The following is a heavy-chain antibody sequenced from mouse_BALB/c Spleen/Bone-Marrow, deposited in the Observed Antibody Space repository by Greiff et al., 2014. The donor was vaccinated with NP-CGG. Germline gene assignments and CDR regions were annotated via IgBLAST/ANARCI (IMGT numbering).Heavy chain of an antibody. CDR1: GYAFTNYL. V-gene: IGHV1-54*03. CDR3: ARWDYAMDY. CDR2: INPGGGGT. Sequence: LVESGAELVRPGPSVKVSCKASGYAFTNYLIEWVKQRPGQGLEWIGVINPGGGGTNYNEKFKGKATLTADKSSSTAYMQLSSLTSDDSAVYFCARWDYAMDYWGQGTSVTVSS. J-gene: IGHJ4*01.